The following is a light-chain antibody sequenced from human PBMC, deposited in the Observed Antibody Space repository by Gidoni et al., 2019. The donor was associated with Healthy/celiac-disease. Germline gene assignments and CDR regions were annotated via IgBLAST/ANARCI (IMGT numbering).Light chain of an antibody. V-gene: IGLV2-14*01. CDR2: EVS. J-gene: IGLJ1*01. CDR3: SSYTSSSTPYV. CDR1: SSDIGGYNY. Sequence: SVSASPGQSITISCTGTSSDIGGYNYVSWYQQHPGKAPKLMIYEVSNRPSGVSNRFSGSKSGNTASLTISGLQAEDEADYYCSSYTSSSTPYVFGTGTKVTVL.